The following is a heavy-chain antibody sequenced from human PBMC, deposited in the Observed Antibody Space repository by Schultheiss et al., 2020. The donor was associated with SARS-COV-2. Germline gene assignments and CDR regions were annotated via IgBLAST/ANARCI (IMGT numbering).Heavy chain of an antibody. CDR2: ISWNSGSI. J-gene: IGHJ6*03. V-gene: IGHV3-9*01. D-gene: IGHD4-17*01. Sequence: SLKISCAASGFTFDDYAMHWVRQAPGKGLEWVSGISWNSGSIGYADSVKGRFTISRDNAKNSLYLQMNSLRAEDTAVYYCARDLAEYYGDQAYYYYYYMDVWGKGTTVTVSS. CDR1: GFTFDDYA. CDR3: ARDLAEYYGDQAYYYYYYMDV.